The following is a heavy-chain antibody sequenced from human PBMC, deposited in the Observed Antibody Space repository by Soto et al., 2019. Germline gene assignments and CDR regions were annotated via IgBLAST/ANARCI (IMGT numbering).Heavy chain of an antibody. CDR3: ASRNPAEELREDY. J-gene: IGHJ4*02. Sequence: SVKVSCKASGGTFSSYTISWVRQAPGQGLEWMGRIIPILGIANYAQKFQGRVTITADKSTSTAYMELSSLRSEDTAVYYCASRNPAEELREDYWGQGTLVTVSS. CDR2: IIPILGIA. CDR1: GGTFSSYT. V-gene: IGHV1-69*02. D-gene: IGHD1-7*01.